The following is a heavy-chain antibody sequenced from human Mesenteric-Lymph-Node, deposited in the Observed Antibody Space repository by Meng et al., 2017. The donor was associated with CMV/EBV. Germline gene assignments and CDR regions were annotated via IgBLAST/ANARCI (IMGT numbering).Heavy chain of an antibody. J-gene: IGHJ3*02. V-gene: IGHV1-8*03. CDR2: MNPNSGNT. CDR3: ARVVEIFAFDI. CDR1: GYTFTGYY. D-gene: IGHD5-24*01. Sequence: ASVKVSCKASGYTFTGYYMHWVRQAPGQGLEWMGWMNPNSGNTGYAQKFQGRVTITRNTSISTAYMELSSLRSEDTAVYYCARVVEIFAFDIWGQGTMVTVSS.